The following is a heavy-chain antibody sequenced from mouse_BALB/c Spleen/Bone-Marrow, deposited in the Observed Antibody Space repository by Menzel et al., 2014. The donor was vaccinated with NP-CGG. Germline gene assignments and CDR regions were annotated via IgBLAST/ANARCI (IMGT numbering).Heavy chain of an antibody. CDR1: GYSFTGYY. V-gene: IGHV1-31*01. CDR3: ESRGEYFDV. CDR2: IYPYNGVS. J-gene: IGHJ1*01. Sequence: EVQVVESGPELVKPGASVKISCKASGYSFTGYYMHWVKQSHGNSLEWIGYIYPYNGVSSYNQKFKGKATLTVDKSSSTAYMELRSLTSDDSAVYYCESRGEYFDVWGAGTTVTVSS.